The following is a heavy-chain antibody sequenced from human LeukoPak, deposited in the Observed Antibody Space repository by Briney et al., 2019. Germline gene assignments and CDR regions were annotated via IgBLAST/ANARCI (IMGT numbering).Heavy chain of an antibody. J-gene: IGHJ4*02. CDR3: TRAPSYGDYVGY. V-gene: IGHV4-38-2*02. Sequence: SETLSLTCTVSGYSISSDYYWGWIRQPPGKGLEWIGNMFHTGSTYYNPSLRSRVTISLDTSKNQFSLKVTSVTAADTAVYYCTRAPSYGDYVGYWGQGTLVTVSS. CDR1: GYSISSDYY. CDR2: MFHTGST. D-gene: IGHD4-17*01.